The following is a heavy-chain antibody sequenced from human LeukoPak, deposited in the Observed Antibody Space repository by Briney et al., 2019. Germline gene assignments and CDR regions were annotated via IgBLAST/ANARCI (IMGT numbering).Heavy chain of an antibody. J-gene: IGHJ5*02. Sequence: PSETLSLTCTVSGGSISSSSYYWGWIRQPPGKGLEWIGSISYSGSTYYNPSLKSRVTISVDTSKSQFSLKLSSVTAADTAVYYCARHDCSSTTCGLLRFDPWGQGTPVTVSS. CDR1: GGSISSSSYY. V-gene: IGHV4-39*01. CDR3: ARHDCSSTTCGLLRFDP. CDR2: ISYSGST. D-gene: IGHD2-2*01.